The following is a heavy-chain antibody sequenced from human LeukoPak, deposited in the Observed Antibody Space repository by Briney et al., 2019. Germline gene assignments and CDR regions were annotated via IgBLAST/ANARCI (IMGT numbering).Heavy chain of an antibody. CDR2: ISGSGGST. D-gene: IGHD6-19*01. CDR1: GFTFSSYA. Sequence: PGGSLRLSCAASGFTFSSYAMSWVRQAPGKGLEWVSAISGSGGSTYYADSVKGRFTISRDNSENTLYLQMNSLRAEDTAVYYCAKGDSSGYFFDYWGQGTLVTVSS. CDR3: AKGDSSGYFFDY. J-gene: IGHJ4*02. V-gene: IGHV3-23*01.